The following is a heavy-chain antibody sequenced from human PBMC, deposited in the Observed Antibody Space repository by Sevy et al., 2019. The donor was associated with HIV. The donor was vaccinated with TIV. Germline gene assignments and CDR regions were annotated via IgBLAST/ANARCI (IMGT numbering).Heavy chain of an antibody. CDR1: GFPFGSYE. V-gene: IGHV3-48*03. Sequence: GGSLRLSCTASGFPFGSYEMNWVRQAPGKGLEWVSYISNSGSAKYYSDSVRGRFTISRDNTKNSLYLQMNSLRAEDTAVYYCARDLPPSATTVAHFDYWGRGTLVAVSS. CDR3: ARDLPPSATTVAHFDY. CDR2: ISNSGSAK. D-gene: IGHD4-17*01. J-gene: IGHJ4*02.